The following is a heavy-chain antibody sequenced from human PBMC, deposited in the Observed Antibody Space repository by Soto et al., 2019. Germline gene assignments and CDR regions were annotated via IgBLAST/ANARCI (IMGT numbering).Heavy chain of an antibody. V-gene: IGHV3-33*01. CDR1: GFTFSSYG. CDR2: IWYDGSNK. D-gene: IGHD3-10*01. J-gene: IGHJ3*02. CDR3: ARDPIPMVRGVSAFDI. Sequence: GGSLRLSCAASGFTFSSYGMHWVRQAPGKGLEWVAVIWYDGSNKYYADSVKGRFTISRDNSKNTLYLQMNSLRAEDTAVYYCARDPIPMVRGVSAFDIWGQGTMVTVSS.